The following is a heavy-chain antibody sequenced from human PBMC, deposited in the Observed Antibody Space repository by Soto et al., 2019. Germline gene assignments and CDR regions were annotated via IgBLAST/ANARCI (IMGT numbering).Heavy chain of an antibody. D-gene: IGHD5-12*01. CDR2: ISYDGTNK. Sequence: VQLVESGGGLVQPGGSLRLSCAVSGFTFGSYWMNWVRQAPGKGLEWVAVISYDGTNKYYADSGKGRFTISRDNSKNTLYLQMNSLRAEDTAVYYCAKGGRGGYDYIDYWGQGTLVTVSS. V-gene: IGHV3-30*18. CDR1: GFTFGSYW. CDR3: AKGGRGGYDYIDY. J-gene: IGHJ4*02.